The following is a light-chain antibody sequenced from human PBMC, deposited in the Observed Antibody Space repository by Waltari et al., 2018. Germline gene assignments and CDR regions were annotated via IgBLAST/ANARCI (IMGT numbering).Light chain of an antibody. Sequence: QSALTRLPSASGAPGRRVTVGGTGWCPNTGASYAVHCDQHLPGTAPKLPSYGDRTRPGGVPDRFSGYKSGIAACLAITGLQAEDEADYYCQSYDNKLNASVFGGGTKLTVL. CDR2: GDR. V-gene: IGLV1-40*01. J-gene: IGLJ3*02. CDR3: QSYDNKLNASV. CDR1: CPNTGASYA.